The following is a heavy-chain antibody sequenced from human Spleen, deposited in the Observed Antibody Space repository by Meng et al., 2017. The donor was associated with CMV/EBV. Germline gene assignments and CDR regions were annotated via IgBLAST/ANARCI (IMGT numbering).Heavy chain of an antibody. D-gene: IGHD4-17*01. Sequence: GESLKISCAASGFTFSSYAMHWVRQAPGKGLEWVAFMRYDGSVEYYADSVKGRFIMSREYSRNIVYLHMNTLRPEDTAVYYCAKETTDVDSGMDVWGQGTTVTVSS. CDR3: AKETTDVDSGMDV. V-gene: IGHV3-30*02. CDR1: GFTFSSYA. J-gene: IGHJ6*02. CDR2: MRYDGSVE.